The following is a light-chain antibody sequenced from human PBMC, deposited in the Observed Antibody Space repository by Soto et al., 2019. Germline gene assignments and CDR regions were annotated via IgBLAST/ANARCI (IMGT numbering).Light chain of an antibody. CDR3: QPYNNWPPWT. CDR2: GAS. V-gene: IGKV3-15*01. CDR1: QSVSSN. J-gene: IGKJ1*01. Sequence: EIVMTQTPATLSVSPGERATLSCRASQSVSSNLAWYQQKPGQAPRLLIYGASTRATGIPARFSGSGSGTEFTLTISSLQSEDFAVYYCQPYNNWPPWTIGQGTQVEIK.